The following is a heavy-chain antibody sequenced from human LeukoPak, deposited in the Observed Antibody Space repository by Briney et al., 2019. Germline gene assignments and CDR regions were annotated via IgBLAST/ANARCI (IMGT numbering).Heavy chain of an antibody. Sequence: ASVKVSCKASGYTFTSYGISWVRQAPGQGLEWMGWISAYNGNTNYAQNLQGRVTMTTDTSTDTAYMELTSLRSDDTALYFCARRFYDSSGYYEAHDYWGQGTLVTVSS. CDR1: GYTFTSYG. V-gene: IGHV1-18*01. CDR2: ISAYNGNT. CDR3: ARRFYDSSGYYEAHDY. J-gene: IGHJ4*02. D-gene: IGHD3-22*01.